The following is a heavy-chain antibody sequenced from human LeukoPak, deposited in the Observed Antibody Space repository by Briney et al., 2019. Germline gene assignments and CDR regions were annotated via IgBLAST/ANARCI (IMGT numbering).Heavy chain of an antibody. V-gene: IGHV3-48*01. D-gene: IGHD3-3*01. CDR2: MSRSSDTI. Sequence: GGSLRLSCAASGFTFSSYSMNWVRQAPGKGLEWVSYMSRSSDTIYYADSVKGRFTISRDNAKSSLFLQMSSLRAEDTAIYYCACGVDFSSGSKRGFDYWGLGTLVTVSS. J-gene: IGHJ4*02. CDR3: ACGVDFSSGSKRGFDY. CDR1: GFTFSSYS.